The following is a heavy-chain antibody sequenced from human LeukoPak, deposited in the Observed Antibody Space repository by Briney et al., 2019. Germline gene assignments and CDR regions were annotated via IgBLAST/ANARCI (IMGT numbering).Heavy chain of an antibody. Sequence: SVKVSCKASGGTFSSYAISWVRQAPGQGLEWMGGIIPIFGTANYAQKFQGRVTITADESTSTAYMELSSLRSEDTAVYYCARPHQHYCSSTSCYWRFDYWGQGTLVTVSS. CDR1: GGTFSSYA. J-gene: IGHJ4*02. V-gene: IGHV1-69*01. CDR3: ARPHQHYCSSTSCYWRFDY. D-gene: IGHD2-2*01. CDR2: IIPIFGTA.